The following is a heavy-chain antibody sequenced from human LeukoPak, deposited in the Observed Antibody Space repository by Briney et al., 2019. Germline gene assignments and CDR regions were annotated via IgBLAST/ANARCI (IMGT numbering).Heavy chain of an antibody. J-gene: IGHJ4*02. CDR2: IVVGSGNT. CDR3: AAERTGYSSGWYDY. Sequence: ASVKVSCKASGFTFTSSAVQWVRQARGQRLEWIGWIVVGSGNTNYAQKFQERVTITRDMSTSTAYMELSSLRSEDTAVYYCAAERTGYSSGWYDYWGQGTLVTVSS. D-gene: IGHD6-19*01. CDR1: GFTFTSSA. V-gene: IGHV1-58*01.